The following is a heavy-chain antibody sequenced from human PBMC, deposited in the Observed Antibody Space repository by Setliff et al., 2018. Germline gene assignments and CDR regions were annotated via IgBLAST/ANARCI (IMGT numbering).Heavy chain of an antibody. CDR1: GFIFDEYA. D-gene: IGHD3-22*01. CDR3: VKDIVRYYFDTRGFDL. CDR2: ISWNSYHI. V-gene: IGHV3-9*01. J-gene: IGHJ2*01. Sequence: GGSLRLSCAASGFIFDEYAMHWVRQAPGKGLEWVSGISWNSYHIDYAGSVRGRFTISRDNAKNSLYLQMNSLTTEDTAFYYCVKDIVRYYFDTRGFDLWGRGTLVTVSS.